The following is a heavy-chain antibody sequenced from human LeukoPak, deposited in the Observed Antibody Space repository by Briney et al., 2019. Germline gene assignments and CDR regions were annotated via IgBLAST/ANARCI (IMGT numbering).Heavy chain of an antibody. D-gene: IGHD6-19*01. CDR3: ARVLSGWHENYYYYYYMDV. CDR1: GYTFTSYD. CDR2: MNPNSGNT. Sequence: ASVKVSCKASGYTFTSYDINWVRQATGQGLEWMEWMNPNSGNTGYAQKFQGRVTITRNTSISTAYMELSSLRSEDTAVYYCARVLSGWHENYYYYYYMDVWGKGTTVTVSS. J-gene: IGHJ6*03. V-gene: IGHV1-8*03.